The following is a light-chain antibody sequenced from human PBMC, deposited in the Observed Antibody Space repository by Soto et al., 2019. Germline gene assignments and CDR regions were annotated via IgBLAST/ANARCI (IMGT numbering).Light chain of an antibody. Sequence: DIQMTQSPSTLSASVGDRVTITCRASQSGSNYLAWYQQKPGKAPKFLIYKASNLESGVPSRFSGSGSGTEFTLTISSLQPDDFATYYCQQYNSYPLTFGGGTKVEIK. CDR1: QSGSNY. J-gene: IGKJ4*01. CDR3: QQYNSYPLT. CDR2: KAS. V-gene: IGKV1-5*03.